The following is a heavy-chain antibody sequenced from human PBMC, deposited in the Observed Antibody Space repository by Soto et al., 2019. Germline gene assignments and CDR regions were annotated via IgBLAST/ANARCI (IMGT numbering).Heavy chain of an antibody. J-gene: IGHJ4*02. D-gene: IGHD3-10*01. CDR2: ISGSGGST. CDR1: GFTFSSYA. CDR3: AKDTFSGRAYYFDY. V-gene: IGHV3-23*01. Sequence: LRLSCAASGFTFSSYAMSWVRQAPGKGLEWVSAISGSGGSTYYADSVKGRFTISRDNSKNTLYLQMNSLRAEDTAVYYCAKDTFSGRAYYFDYWGQGTLVTVSS.